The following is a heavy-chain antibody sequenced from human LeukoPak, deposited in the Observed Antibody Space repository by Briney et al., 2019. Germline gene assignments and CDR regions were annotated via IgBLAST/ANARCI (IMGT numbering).Heavy chain of an antibody. D-gene: IGHD4-17*01. CDR2: IYPGDSDI. V-gene: IGHV5-51*01. CDR1: GYSFTSHW. J-gene: IGHJ4*02. Sequence: GQSLQISCKGSGYSFTSHWIAWVRQMPGKGLECMGIIYPGDSDIRHSPSFEGQVTISADKSISTAYLQWSGLKASDTAMYYCARAVLTTVTTAFEYWGQGTQVTVSS. CDR3: ARAVLTTVTTAFEY.